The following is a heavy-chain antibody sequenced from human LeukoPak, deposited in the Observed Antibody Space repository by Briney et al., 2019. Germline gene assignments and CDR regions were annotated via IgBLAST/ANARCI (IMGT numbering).Heavy chain of an antibody. CDR1: GGTFSSYA. CDR2: IIPIFGTA. J-gene: IGHJ3*02. CDR3: ARMYSSSSGNAFDI. V-gene: IGHV1-69*05. Sequence: GPSVKVSCKASGGTFSSYAISWVRQAPAQGLEWMGGIIPIFGTANYAQKFQGRVTITTDESTSTAYMELSSLRSEDTAVYYCARMYSSSSGNAFDIWGQGTMVTVSS. D-gene: IGHD6-6*01.